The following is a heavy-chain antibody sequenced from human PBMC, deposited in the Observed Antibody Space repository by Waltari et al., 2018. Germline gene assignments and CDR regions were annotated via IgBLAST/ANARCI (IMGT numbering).Heavy chain of an antibody. J-gene: IGHJ6*02. V-gene: IGHV3-53*04. Sequence: EVQLVESGGGLVPPGGSLRLSCAASGFSVSSNYMSCVRQAPGKGLEWLSVIYSGGTTHYADSVRGRFTISRHNSNNTLYLQMNSLRPEDTAVYYCAREYYYYYHGMDVWGQGTTVTVS. CDR2: IYSGGTT. CDR1: GFSVSSNY. CDR3: AREYYYYYHGMDV.